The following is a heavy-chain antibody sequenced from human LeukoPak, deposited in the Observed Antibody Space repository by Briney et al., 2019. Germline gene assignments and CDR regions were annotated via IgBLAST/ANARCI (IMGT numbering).Heavy chain of an antibody. D-gene: IGHD3-10*01. Sequence: GGSLRLSCAASGFTFSSYGMSWVRQAPGKGLEWVSAISGSGGSTYYADSVKGRFTISRDNSKNTLYLQMNSLRAEDTAVYYCAGPLGFGELLYLFDYWGQGTLVTVSS. CDR2: ISGSGGST. V-gene: IGHV3-23*01. J-gene: IGHJ4*02. CDR3: AGPLGFGELLYLFDY. CDR1: GFTFSSYG.